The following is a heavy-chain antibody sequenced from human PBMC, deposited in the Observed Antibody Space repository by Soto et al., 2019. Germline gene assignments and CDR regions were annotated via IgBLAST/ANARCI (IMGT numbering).Heavy chain of an antibody. CDR3: ARDKGYCSGGSCYEYDY. CDR2: ISAYNGNT. D-gene: IGHD2-15*01. V-gene: IGHV1-18*01. J-gene: IGHJ4*02. Sequence: ASVKVSCKASGYTFTSYGISWVRQAPGQGLEWMGWISAYNGNTNYAQKLQGRVTMTTDTSTSTAYMELRSLRSDDTAAYYCARDKGYCSGGSCYEYDYWGQGTLVTVSS. CDR1: GYTFTSYG.